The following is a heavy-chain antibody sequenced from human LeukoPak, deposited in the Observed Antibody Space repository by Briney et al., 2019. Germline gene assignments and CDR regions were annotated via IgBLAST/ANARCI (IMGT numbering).Heavy chain of an antibody. CDR1: GYTFTGYY. CDR2: INPNSGGT. CDR3: ATGLRFLEWLCPFDP. V-gene: IGHV1-2*02. D-gene: IGHD3-3*01. Sequence: ASVKVSCKASGYTFTGYYMHWVRQAPGQGLEWMGWINPNSGGTNYAQKFQGRVTMTRDTSISTAYMELSRLRSDDTAVYYCATGLRFLEWLCPFDPWGQGTLVTVSS. J-gene: IGHJ5*02.